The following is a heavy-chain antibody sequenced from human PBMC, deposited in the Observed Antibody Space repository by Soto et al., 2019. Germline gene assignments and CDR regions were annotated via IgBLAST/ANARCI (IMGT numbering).Heavy chain of an antibody. CDR2: ISYDGSNK. V-gene: IGHV3-30*18. J-gene: IGHJ4*02. CDR3: AKGWELLDY. Sequence: SLRLSCAASGFTFSSYGMHWVRQAPGKGLEWVAVISYDGSNKYYADSVKGRFTISRDNSKNTLYLQMNSLRAEDTAVYYCAKGWELLDYWGQGTLVT. CDR1: GFTFSSYG. D-gene: IGHD1-26*01.